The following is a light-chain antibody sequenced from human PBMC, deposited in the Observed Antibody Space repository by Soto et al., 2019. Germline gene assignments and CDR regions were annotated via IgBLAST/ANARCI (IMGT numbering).Light chain of an antibody. CDR1: QRVSSG. Sequence: PGERATLSCRASQRVSSGYLAWYQQKPGQAPRLLIYGASTRATGIPARFSGSGSGTEFTLTISSLQSEDFAVYYCQQYNNWPRTFGQGTKVDIK. CDR2: GAS. J-gene: IGKJ1*01. V-gene: IGKV3-15*01. CDR3: QQYNNWPRT.